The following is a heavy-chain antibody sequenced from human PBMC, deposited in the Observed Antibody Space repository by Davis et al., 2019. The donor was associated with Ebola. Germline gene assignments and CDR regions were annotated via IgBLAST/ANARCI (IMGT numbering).Heavy chain of an antibody. J-gene: IGHJ4*02. CDR3: ARDQKSGDPLPFDY. CDR2: ISSSGSTI. Sequence: GESLKISCAASGFTFSDYYMSWIRQAPGKGLEWVSYISSSGSTIYYADSVKGRFTISRDNAKNSLYLQMNSLRAEDTAVYYCARDQKSGDPLPFDYWGQGTLVTVSS. V-gene: IGHV3-11*01. D-gene: IGHD1-26*01. CDR1: GFTFSDYY.